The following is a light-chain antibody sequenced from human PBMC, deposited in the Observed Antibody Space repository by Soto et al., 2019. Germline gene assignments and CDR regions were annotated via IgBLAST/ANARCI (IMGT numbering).Light chain of an antibody. V-gene: IGLV2-14*03. CDR1: SSAVGGYDY. CDR2: DVN. CDR3: NSYSTSSTPLV. Sequence: QSALTQPASVSGSPGQSITISCTGTSSAVGGYDYVSWYQQHPGKAPRLMIYDVNNRPSGFSNRFSGSKSGNTASLTISGLHAEDEADYYCNSYSTSSTPLVFGGGTKLTVL. J-gene: IGLJ2*01.